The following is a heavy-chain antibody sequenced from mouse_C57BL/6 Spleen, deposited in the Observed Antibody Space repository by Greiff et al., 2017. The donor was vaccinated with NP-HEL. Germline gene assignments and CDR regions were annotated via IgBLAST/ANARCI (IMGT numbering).Heavy chain of an antibody. CDR2: IDPSDSET. CDR3: ASGGYGNYDWFAY. Sequence: QVQLQQSGAELVRPGSSVKLSCKASGYTFTSYWMHWVKQRPIQGLEWIGNIDPSDSETNYNQKFKDKATLTVDKSSSTAYMQLSSLTSEDSAVYYCASGGYGNYDWFAYWGQGTLVTVSA. J-gene: IGHJ3*01. CDR1: GYTFTSYW. D-gene: IGHD2-1*01. V-gene: IGHV1-52*01.